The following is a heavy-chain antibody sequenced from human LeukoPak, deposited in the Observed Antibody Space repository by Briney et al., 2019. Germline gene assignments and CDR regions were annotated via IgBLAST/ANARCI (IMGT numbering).Heavy chain of an antibody. J-gene: IGHJ4*02. V-gene: IGHV3-23*01. Sequence: GGSLRLSCAGSGFTFSSSGMSWVRQAPGQGLEWVSCITSGGNTYYADSVKGRFNVSRDNSKNTLFLQMNSLRAEDTALYYCAKAYDSSPAEYWGQGTLVTVSS. CDR1: GFTFSSSG. CDR3: AKAYDSSPAEY. CDR2: ITSGGNT. D-gene: IGHD3-22*01.